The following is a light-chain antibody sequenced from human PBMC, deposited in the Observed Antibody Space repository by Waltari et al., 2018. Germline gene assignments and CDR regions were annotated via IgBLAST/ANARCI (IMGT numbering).Light chain of an antibody. Sequence: EIVLTQSPGTLSLSPGDRATLSCRASQSVFSAYLAWYQQNPGQAPRLLIYGASRRATGIPARFSGSGSGTDFTLTISSLEPEDFAVYYCQHRDHWPPDATSGPGTKVDI. CDR1: QSVFSAY. CDR3: QHRDHWPPDAT. CDR2: GAS. V-gene: IGKV3D-20*02. J-gene: IGKJ3*01.